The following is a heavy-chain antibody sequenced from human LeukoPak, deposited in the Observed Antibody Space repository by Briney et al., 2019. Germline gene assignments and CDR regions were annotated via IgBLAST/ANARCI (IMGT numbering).Heavy chain of an antibody. CDR3: ARKRRGYCSSTSCNLDY. V-gene: IGHV4-30-4*08. Sequence: SETLSLTCTVSGDSISSGDYYWGWIRQPPGKGLEWIGYIYYSGSTYYNPSLKSRVTISVDTSKNQFSLKLSSVTAADTAVYYCARKRRGYCSSTSCNLDYWGQGTLVTVSS. J-gene: IGHJ4*02. CDR2: IYYSGST. CDR1: GDSISSGDYY. D-gene: IGHD2-2*01.